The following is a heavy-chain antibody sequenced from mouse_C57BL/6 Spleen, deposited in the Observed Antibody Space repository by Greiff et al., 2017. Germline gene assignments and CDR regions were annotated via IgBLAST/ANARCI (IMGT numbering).Heavy chain of an antibody. CDR3: ARGGSWAMDY. CDR1: GYTFTSYW. J-gene: IGHJ4*01. CDR2: IDPSDSYT. D-gene: IGHD1-1*01. Sequence: QVQLQQPGAELVMPGASVKLSCKASGYTFTSYWMHWVKQRPGQGLEWIGEIDPSDSYTNYNQKFKGKSTLTVDKSSSTAYMQLSSLTSEDSAVYHCARGGSWAMDYWGQGTSVTVSS. V-gene: IGHV1-69*01.